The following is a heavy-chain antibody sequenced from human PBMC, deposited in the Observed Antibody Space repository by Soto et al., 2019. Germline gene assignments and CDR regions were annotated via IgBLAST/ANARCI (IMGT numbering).Heavy chain of an antibody. CDR2: ISSSSSYI. CDR3: AFLPYYDILIGYYTHLIDYVMDV. D-gene: IGHD3-9*01. J-gene: IGHJ6*02. V-gene: IGHV3-21*01. Sequence: PGGSLRLSCAASGFTFSSYSMNWVRQAPGKGLEWVSSISSSSSYIYYADSVKGRFTISRDNAKNSLYLQMNSLRAEDTAVYYCAFLPYYDILIGYYTHLIDYVMDVWGQGSSVTVSS. CDR1: GFTFSSYS.